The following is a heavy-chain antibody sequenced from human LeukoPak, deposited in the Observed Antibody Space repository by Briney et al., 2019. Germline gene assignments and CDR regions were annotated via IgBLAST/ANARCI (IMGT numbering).Heavy chain of an antibody. J-gene: IGHJ6*02. CDR1: GFTFSSYG. V-gene: IGHV3-30*18. Sequence: GGSLRLSCAASGFTFSSYGMYWVRQAPGKGLEWVAVISYDGSNKYYADSVKGRFTISRDNSKNTLYLQMNSLRAEDTAVYYCAKDLTGYCSGGSCPYGMDVWGQGTTVTVSS. D-gene: IGHD2-15*01. CDR2: ISYDGSNK. CDR3: AKDLTGYCSGGSCPYGMDV.